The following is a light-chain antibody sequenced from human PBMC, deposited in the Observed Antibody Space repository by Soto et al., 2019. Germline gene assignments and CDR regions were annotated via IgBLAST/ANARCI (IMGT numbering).Light chain of an antibody. J-gene: IGLJ1*01. CDR2: EVN. CDR1: SNDVGGYNY. V-gene: IGLV2-8*01. Sequence: QSALTQPPSASGSPGQSVAISCTGTSNDVGGYNYVSWYQQHPGKAPKLMIYEVNKRPSGVPDRFSGSKSGNTASLTVSGLQAEDEADYYCSSYAGSINVFGTGTKLTVL. CDR3: SSYAGSINV.